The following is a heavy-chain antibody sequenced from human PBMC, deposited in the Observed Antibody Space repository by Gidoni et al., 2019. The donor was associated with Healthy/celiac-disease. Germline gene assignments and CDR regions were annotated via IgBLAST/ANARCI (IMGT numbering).Heavy chain of an antibody. CDR3: TTGYFEENSYFDY. D-gene: IGHD3-9*01. V-gene: IGHV3-15*01. CDR1: GFTFSNAW. Sequence: ASGFTFSNAWMSWVRQAPGKGLEWVGRIKSKTDGGTTDYAAPVKGRFTISRDDSKNTLYLQMNSLKTEDTAVYYCTTGYFEENSYFDYWGQGTLVTVSS. J-gene: IGHJ4*02. CDR2: IKSKTDGGTT.